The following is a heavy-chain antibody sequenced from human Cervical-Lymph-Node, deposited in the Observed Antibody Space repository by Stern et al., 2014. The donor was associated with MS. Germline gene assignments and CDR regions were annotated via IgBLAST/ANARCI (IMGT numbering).Heavy chain of an antibody. J-gene: IGHJ6*02. V-gene: IGHV4-59*01. CDR3: ARVFGSGWDRYYYYYGMDV. Sequence: VQLVESGPGLVKPSETLSLTCTVSGGSISSYYWSWIRQPPGKGLEWIGYIYYSGSTNYNPSLKSRVTISVDTSKNQFSLKLSSVTAADTAVYYCARVFGSGWDRYYYYYGMDVWGQGTTVTVSS. D-gene: IGHD6-19*01. CDR2: IYYSGST. CDR1: GGSISSYY.